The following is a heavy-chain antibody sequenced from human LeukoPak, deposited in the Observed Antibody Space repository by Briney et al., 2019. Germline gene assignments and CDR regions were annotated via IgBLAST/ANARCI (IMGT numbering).Heavy chain of an antibody. CDR3: ARRRITIFGVVIPPFDY. D-gene: IGHD3-3*01. CDR1: GGSFSGYY. V-gene: IGHV4-34*01. CDR2: INHSGST. J-gene: IGHJ4*02. Sequence: SETLSLTCAVYGGSFSGYYWTWIRQPPGKGLEWIGEINHSGSTNYNPSLKSRVTISVDTSKNQSSLKLSSVTAADTAVYYCARRRITIFGVVIPPFDYWGQGTLVTVSS.